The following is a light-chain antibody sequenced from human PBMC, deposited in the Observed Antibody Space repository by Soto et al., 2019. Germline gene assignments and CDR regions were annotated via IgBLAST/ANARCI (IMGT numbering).Light chain of an antibody. CDR2: KAS. Sequence: DIQMTQSPSTLSGSVGDRVTITCRASQTISSWLAWYQQKPGKAPKLLIYKASTLKSGVPSRFSGSGSGTEFTLTISSLQPEDFATYYCQQASSFPPTFGQGTRLEIK. V-gene: IGKV1-5*03. CDR1: QTISSW. J-gene: IGKJ5*01. CDR3: QQASSFPPT.